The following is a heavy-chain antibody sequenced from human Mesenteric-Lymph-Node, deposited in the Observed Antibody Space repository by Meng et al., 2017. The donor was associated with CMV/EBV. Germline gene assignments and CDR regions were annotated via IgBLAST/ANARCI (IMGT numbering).Heavy chain of an antibody. J-gene: IGHJ6*02. CDR2: IKQDGSEK. CDR1: GFTFSNYW. CDR3: ARDVCSTSCNSHGMDV. Sequence: GGSLRLSCAASGFTFSNYWMSWVRQAPGKGLEWVANIKQDGSEKYYVDSVKGRFTISRDNAKNSLYLQMNSLRAEDTAVYYCARDVCSTSCNSHGMDVWGQGTTVTVSS. D-gene: IGHD2-2*01. V-gene: IGHV3-7*01.